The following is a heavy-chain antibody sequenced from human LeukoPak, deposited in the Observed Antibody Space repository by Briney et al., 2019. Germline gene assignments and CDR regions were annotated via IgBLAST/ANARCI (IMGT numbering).Heavy chain of an antibody. CDR1: GGTLNSYT. Sequence: ASVKVSCKASGGTLNSYTINWVRQAPGEGLEWMGTIIPAFGIPNYAQRFKDRVTITADESTSTAYMELSSLRSEDTAVYYCARGRYCSGGSCLMDVWGQGTTVTVSS. V-gene: IGHV1-69*02. CDR3: ARGRYCSGGSCLMDV. J-gene: IGHJ6*02. D-gene: IGHD2-15*01. CDR2: IIPAFGIP.